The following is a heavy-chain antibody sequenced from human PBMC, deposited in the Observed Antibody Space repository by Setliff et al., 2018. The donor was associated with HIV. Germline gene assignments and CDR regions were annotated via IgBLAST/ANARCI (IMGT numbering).Heavy chain of an antibody. Sequence: GGSLRLSCAPSEFTFSSYGMHWVRQAPGKGLEWVSFIRYDGSNKKYADSVKGRFTISRDNAKNSLFLQMNSLRGEDTAVYYCATTSHGYSTGWGPDYWGQGTLVTVSS. CDR3: ATTSHGYSTGWGPDY. CDR1: EFTFSSYG. D-gene: IGHD6-19*01. J-gene: IGHJ4*02. CDR2: IRYDGSNK. V-gene: IGHV3-30*02.